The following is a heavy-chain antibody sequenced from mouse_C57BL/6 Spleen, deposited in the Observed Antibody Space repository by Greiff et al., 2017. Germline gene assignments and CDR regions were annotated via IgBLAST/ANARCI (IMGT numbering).Heavy chain of an antibody. Sequence: QVQLQQSGAELVKPGASVKLSCKASGYTFTSYWMHWVKQRPGRGLEWIGRIDTNGGGTQYNEMFKSKATLTVDKPSSTAFMQLSSLTSEDSAVYYCARPLITTGEAYWGQGTLVTVSA. CDR3: ARPLITTGEAY. V-gene: IGHV1-72*01. CDR1: GYTFTSYW. D-gene: IGHD1-2*01. CDR2: IDTNGGGT. J-gene: IGHJ3*01.